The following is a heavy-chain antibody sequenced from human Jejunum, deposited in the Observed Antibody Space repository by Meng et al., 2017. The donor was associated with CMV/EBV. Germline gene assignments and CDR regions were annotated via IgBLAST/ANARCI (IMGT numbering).Heavy chain of an antibody. Sequence: ISGDSGSSYHATWNWIRQSPSRGLEWLGRTYYRSNWYSDYASSVRSRMTIYQDTSKNQFSLQLSSVTPEDTAVYYCVRLIGNSRFDSWGQGTLVTVSS. CDR1: GDSGSSYHAT. CDR2: TYYRSNWYS. CDR3: VRLIGNSRFDS. J-gene: IGHJ5*01. D-gene: IGHD3-16*02. V-gene: IGHV6-1*01.